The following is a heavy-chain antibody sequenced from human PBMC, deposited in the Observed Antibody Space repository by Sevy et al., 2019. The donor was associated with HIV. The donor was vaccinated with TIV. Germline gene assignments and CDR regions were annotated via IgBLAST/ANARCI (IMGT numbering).Heavy chain of an antibody. V-gene: IGHV3-30*18. CDR1: GFTFSAHG. Sequence: GGSLRLSCVGSGFTFSAHGMHWVRRAPGKGLEWVAVISYDGDYKYYADSVKGRFTISRDRSKNTLYLQMNSLRTEDTAMYYCAKGQSASVYAGEYYYGMDVWGQGTTVTVSS. CDR2: ISYDGDYK. J-gene: IGHJ6*02. D-gene: IGHD5-12*01. CDR3: AKGQSASVYAGEYYYGMDV.